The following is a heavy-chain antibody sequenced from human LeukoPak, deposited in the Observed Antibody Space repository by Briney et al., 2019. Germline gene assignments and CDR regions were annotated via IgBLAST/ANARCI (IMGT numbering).Heavy chain of an antibody. CDR3: ARDEGGIAAGGYYYYYGMDV. D-gene: IGHD6-13*01. CDR1: GFTFSSYA. J-gene: IGHJ6*02. V-gene: IGHV3-23*01. CDR2: ISGSGGST. Sequence: GGSLRLSCAASGFTFSSYAMSWVRQAPGKGLEWVSAISGSGGSTYYADSVKGRFTISRDNSKNTLYLQMNSLRAEDTAVYYCARDEGGIAAGGYYYYYGMDVWGQGTTVTVSS.